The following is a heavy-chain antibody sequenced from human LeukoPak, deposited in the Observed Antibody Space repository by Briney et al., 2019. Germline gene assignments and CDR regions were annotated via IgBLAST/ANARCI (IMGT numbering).Heavy chain of an antibody. CDR1: GDSINSFF. D-gene: IGHD6-19*01. Sequence: SETRSLTCTVSGDSINSFFWSWIRQPPGKGLEWIGFIHYSGNTDYNPSLKSRVTISVDTSKNQFSLKLSSVTAADTAVYYCARETYASGWFEYWGQGALVTVSS. V-gene: IGHV4-59*01. J-gene: IGHJ4*02. CDR2: IHYSGNT. CDR3: ARETYASGWFEY.